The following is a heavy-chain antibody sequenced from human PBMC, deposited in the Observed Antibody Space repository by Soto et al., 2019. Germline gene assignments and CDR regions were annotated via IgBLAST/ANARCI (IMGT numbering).Heavy chain of an antibody. CDR3: ATLTVSHSNVCDF. D-gene: IGHD7-27*01. Sequence: QVQLVQYGAEVKQPGSSVKVSCKASGGTFRNLAINWVRQAPGQGLEWMGGFITIIGGVINAEKFQGRVTITSNESTSTAYMELSSLKSEDTAMYIFATLTVSHSNVCDFCGQGTIVTVSS. V-gene: IGHV1-69*01. CDR1: GGTFRNLA. CDR2: FITIIGGV. J-gene: IGHJ3*01.